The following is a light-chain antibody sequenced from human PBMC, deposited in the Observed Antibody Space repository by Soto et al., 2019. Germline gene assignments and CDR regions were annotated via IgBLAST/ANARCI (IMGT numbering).Light chain of an antibody. CDR2: GAS. Sequence: EIVFTPSPGPPSLSPGEGATLSCRAGQSVSSSRLAWYQQKRGQAPRLLVYGASSRATGIPDRFSGSGSGTDFTLTISGLEPEDSAAYYCQRHGATFGQGTKVDIK. CDR3: QRHGAT. V-gene: IGKV3-20*01. J-gene: IGKJ1*01. CDR1: QSVSSSR.